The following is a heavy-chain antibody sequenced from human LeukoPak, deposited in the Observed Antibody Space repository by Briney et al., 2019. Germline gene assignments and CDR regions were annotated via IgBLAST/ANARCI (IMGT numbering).Heavy chain of an antibody. Sequence: SQTLSLTCTVSGGSISSGSYYWSWIRQPAGKGLEWIGRIYTSGSTNYNPSLKSRVTISVDTSKNQFSLKLSSVTAADTAVYYCARVVYDILTGYHNFDYWGQGTLVTVSS. CDR2: IYTSGST. CDR3: ARVVYDILTGYHNFDY. J-gene: IGHJ4*02. D-gene: IGHD3-9*01. V-gene: IGHV4-61*02. CDR1: GGSISSGSYY.